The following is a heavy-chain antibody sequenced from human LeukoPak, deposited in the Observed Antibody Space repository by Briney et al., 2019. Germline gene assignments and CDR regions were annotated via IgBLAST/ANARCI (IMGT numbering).Heavy chain of an antibody. D-gene: IGHD3-3*01. Sequence: PGGSLRLSCAASGFTFSSYWMSWVRQAPGKGLQWVALISYDGSKRYYTDSVEGRFTISRDNSKNTLYLQMDSLRAEDTAVYYCARVRDKSGYYSRNKNAFDIWGQGTMVTVSS. V-gene: IGHV3-30*03. CDR2: ISYDGSKR. CDR1: GFTFSSYW. J-gene: IGHJ3*02. CDR3: ARVRDKSGYYSRNKNAFDI.